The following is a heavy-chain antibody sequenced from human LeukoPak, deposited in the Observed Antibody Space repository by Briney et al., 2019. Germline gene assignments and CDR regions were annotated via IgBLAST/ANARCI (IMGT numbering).Heavy chain of an antibody. V-gene: IGHV1-69*13. CDR2: IIPIFGTA. CDR3: ARGRVTDVWFDP. Sequence: ASVTVSCTASGGSFSSYGIGWVRQAPGQGLEWMGGIIPIFGTANYAQKFQGRVTITADESTSTAYMELSSLRSEDTAVYYCARGRVTDVWFDPWGQGTLVTVSS. J-gene: IGHJ5*02. D-gene: IGHD2-21*02. CDR1: GGSFSSYG.